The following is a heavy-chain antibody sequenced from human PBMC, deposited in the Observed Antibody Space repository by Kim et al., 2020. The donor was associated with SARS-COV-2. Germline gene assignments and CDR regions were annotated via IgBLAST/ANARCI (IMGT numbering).Heavy chain of an antibody. CDR3: AKVARRGITMVRGVTGTDY. CDR1: GFTFSSYA. CDR2: ISGSGGST. V-gene: IGHV3-23*01. Sequence: GGSLRLSCAASGFTFSSYAMSWVRQAPGKGLEWVSAISGSGGSTYYADSVKGRFTISRDNSKNTLYLQMNSLRAEDTAVYYCAKVARRGITMVRGVTGTDYWGQGTLVTVSS. J-gene: IGHJ4*02. D-gene: IGHD3-10*01.